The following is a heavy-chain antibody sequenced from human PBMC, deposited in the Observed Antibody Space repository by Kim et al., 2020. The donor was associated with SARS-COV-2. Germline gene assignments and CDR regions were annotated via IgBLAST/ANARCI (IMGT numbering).Heavy chain of an antibody. Sequence: SETLSLTCTVSGGSISSYYWSWIRQPPGKGLEWIGYIYYSGSTNYNPSLKSRVTISVDTSKNQFSLKLSSVTAADTAVYYCLGAESAAAGFDYWGQGTLVTVSS. CDR1: GGSISSYY. CDR2: IYYSGST. CDR3: LGAESAAAGFDY. J-gene: IGHJ4*02. D-gene: IGHD6-13*01. V-gene: IGHV4-59*13.